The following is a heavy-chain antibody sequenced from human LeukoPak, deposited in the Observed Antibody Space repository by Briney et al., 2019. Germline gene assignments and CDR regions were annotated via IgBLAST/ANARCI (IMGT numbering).Heavy chain of an antibody. Sequence: PGGSLRLSCAASGFTVSSNYMSWVRQAPGKGLEWVSSISSSSSYIYYADSVKGRFTISRDNAKNSLYLQMNSLRAEDTAVYYCARDTVVPNAYWGQGTLVTVSS. V-gene: IGHV3-21*01. D-gene: IGHD4-23*01. CDR3: ARDTVVPNAY. CDR1: GFTVSSNY. J-gene: IGHJ4*02. CDR2: ISSSSSYI.